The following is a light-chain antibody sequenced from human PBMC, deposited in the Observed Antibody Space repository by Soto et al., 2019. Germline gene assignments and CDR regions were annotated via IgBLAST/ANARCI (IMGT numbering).Light chain of an antibody. V-gene: IGKV1-33*01. Sequence: DIQMTQSPSSLSASVGDRVTITCRASQTISNFLNWYQQKPGKAPKLLIYDASNLETGVPSRFSGSGPGTDFTFTISSLQPEDIATYYCQQYDNLLLTFGGGTKVDIK. J-gene: IGKJ4*01. CDR3: QQYDNLLLT. CDR1: QTISNF. CDR2: DAS.